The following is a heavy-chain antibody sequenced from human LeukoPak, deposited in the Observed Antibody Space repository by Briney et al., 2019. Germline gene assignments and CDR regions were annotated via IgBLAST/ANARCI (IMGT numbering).Heavy chain of an antibody. D-gene: IGHD3-10*01. CDR3: PRADGYGSRTKGVDY. Sequence: SSETLSLTCTVSGGSISSYYWSWIRQPPGKGLEWIGYIYYSGSTNYNPSLKSRVTISVDTSKNQFSLKLSSVTAADTAVYYCPRADGYGSRTKGVDYWGQGPLVTVSS. V-gene: IGHV4-59*01. CDR2: IYYSGST. J-gene: IGHJ4*02. CDR1: GGSISSYY.